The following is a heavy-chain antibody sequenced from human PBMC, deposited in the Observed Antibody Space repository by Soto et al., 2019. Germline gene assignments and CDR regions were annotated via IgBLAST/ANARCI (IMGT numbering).Heavy chain of an antibody. D-gene: IGHD1-1*01. CDR1: GGSISSGGYY. V-gene: IGHV4-31*03. J-gene: IGHJ5*02. Sequence: QVQLQESGPGLVKPSQTLSLTCTVSGGSISSGGYYWSWIRQHPGKGLEWIGYIYHSGSTNYNPSLKSRVTISVDTSKNQFSLKLSSVTAADTAVYYCAREAAGYRNWFDPWGQGALVTVSS. CDR2: IYHSGST. CDR3: AREAAGYRNWFDP.